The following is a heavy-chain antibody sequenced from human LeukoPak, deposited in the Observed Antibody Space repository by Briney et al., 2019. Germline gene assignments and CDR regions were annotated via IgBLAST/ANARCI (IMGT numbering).Heavy chain of an antibody. CDR2: IHPEGNEK. D-gene: IGHD1-1*01. V-gene: IGHV3-7*04. Sequence: GFLRLSCAVSGFTFSNFWMSWVRQAPGRGLEWVANIHPEGNEKYHVESVKGRFTISRDNTKNLLFLQMNGLRVEDTAVYYCARGDDFSGDHWGQGTLVTVSS. J-gene: IGHJ4*02. CDR1: GFTFSNFW. CDR3: ARGDDFSGDH.